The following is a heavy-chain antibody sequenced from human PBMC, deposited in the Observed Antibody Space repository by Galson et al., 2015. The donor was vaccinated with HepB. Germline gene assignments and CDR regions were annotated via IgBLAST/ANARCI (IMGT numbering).Heavy chain of an antibody. V-gene: IGHV3-33*01. CDR3: ARDPSSTTRLQDYFFYYMDL. CDR2: IRNHGNKQ. D-gene: IGHD2-2*01. CDR1: GFTFRNYA. J-gene: IGHJ6*03. Sequence: SLRLSCAAYGFTFRNYARHWVRQAPGKGLEWLAFIRNHGNKQSYTDPVGGRVTISRDNSKNTPYLQMNNLRAEDTGLYYCARDPSSTTRLQDYFFYYMDLWGKGTTVIVSS.